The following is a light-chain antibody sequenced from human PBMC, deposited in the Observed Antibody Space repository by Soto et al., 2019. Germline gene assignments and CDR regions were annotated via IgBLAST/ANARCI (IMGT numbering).Light chain of an antibody. CDR2: GAS. V-gene: IGKV3-15*01. J-gene: IGKJ2*01. CDR3: QQYNNWPYT. CDR1: QSVSSN. Sequence: EIVLTQSPATLSVSPGERATLSCRASQSVSSNLAWYQQKPGQAPRLLIYGASTRATGMPPRFSGSGSGTELTLTISSLQSEDFAVYYCQQYNNWPYTFGQGTKLEIK.